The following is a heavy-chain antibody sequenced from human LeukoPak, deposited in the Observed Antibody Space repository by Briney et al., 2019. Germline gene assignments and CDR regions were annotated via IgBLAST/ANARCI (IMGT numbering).Heavy chain of an antibody. Sequence: SETLSLTCTVSGGSISSSSYYWGWIRQPPGKGLEWIGSIYYSGSTYYNPSLKSRVTISVDTSKNQFSLKLSSVTAADTAVYYCAGLDALTDAFDIWGQGTMVTVSS. D-gene: IGHD2-2*01. V-gene: IGHV4-39*01. J-gene: IGHJ3*02. CDR2: IYYSGST. CDR1: GGSISSSSYY. CDR3: AGLDALTDAFDI.